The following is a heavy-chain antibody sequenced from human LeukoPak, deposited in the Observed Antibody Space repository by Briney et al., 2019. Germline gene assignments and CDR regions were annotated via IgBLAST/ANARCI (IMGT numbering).Heavy chain of an antibody. CDR3: AKELYGDHVGWFDP. CDR1: GSPFSSYA. J-gene: IGHJ5*02. D-gene: IGHD4-17*01. CDR2: ISGSGGST. V-gene: IGHV3-23*01. Sequence: GSLSLSCAASGSPFSSYAMSWVRQAPGKGLEWVSAISGSGGSTYYADSVKGRFTISRDNSKNTLYLQMNSLRAEDTAVYYCAKELYGDHVGWFDPWGQGTLVTVSS.